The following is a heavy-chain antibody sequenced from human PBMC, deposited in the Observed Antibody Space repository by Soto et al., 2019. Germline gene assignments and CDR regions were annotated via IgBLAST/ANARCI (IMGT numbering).Heavy chain of an antibody. V-gene: IGHV3-23*01. CDR2: ISGSGGST. CDR3: AKDRRGTYYDFWSGFFY. Sequence: PGGSLRLSCAASGFTFSSYAMSWVRQAPGKGLEWVSAISGSGGSTYYADSVKGRFTISRDNSKNTLYLQMNSLRAEDTAVYYCAKDRRGTYYDFWSGFFYWGQGTLVTVSS. CDR1: GFTFSSYA. J-gene: IGHJ4*02. D-gene: IGHD3-3*01.